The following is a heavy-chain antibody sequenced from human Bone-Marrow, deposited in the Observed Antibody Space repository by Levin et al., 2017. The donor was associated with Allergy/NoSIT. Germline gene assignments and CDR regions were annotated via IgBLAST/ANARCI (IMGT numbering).Heavy chain of an antibody. J-gene: IGHJ5*02. V-gene: IGHV3-74*01. CDR3: ARDRSSSWFEGWFDP. D-gene: IGHD6-13*01. CDR2: INNDGSSR. CDR1: GFTFSSYW. Sequence: GESLKISCAASGFTFSSYWMHWVRQAPGKGLVWVSRINNDGSSRTYADSAKGRFTISRDNAKNTLFLQMKSLRVDDTGVYYCARDRSSSWFEGWFDPWGRGTLVTVSS.